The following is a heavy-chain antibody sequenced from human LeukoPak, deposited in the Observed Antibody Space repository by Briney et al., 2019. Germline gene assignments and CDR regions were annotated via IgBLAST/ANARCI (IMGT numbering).Heavy chain of an antibody. J-gene: IGHJ4*02. CDR1: GFTFSSYA. Sequence: GGSLRLSCAASGFTFSSYAMSWVRQAPGKGLEWVAVISYDGSNKYYADSVKGRFTISRDNSKNTLYLQMNSLRAEDTAVYYCARDGFGPNLFDYWGQGTLVTVSS. CDR2: ISYDGSNK. V-gene: IGHV3-30-3*01. D-gene: IGHD3-16*01. CDR3: ARDGFGPNLFDY.